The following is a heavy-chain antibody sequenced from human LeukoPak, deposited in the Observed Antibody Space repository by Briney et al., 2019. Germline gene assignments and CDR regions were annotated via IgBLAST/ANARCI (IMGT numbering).Heavy chain of an antibody. V-gene: IGHV3-23*01. J-gene: IGHJ3*02. D-gene: IGHD1-1*01. CDR1: GFIFSTYG. CDR2: ISGSGGDR. Sequence: PGGSLRLFCAASGFIFSTYGMSWVRQAPGKGLEWVSSISGSGGDRYYADSVKGRATITRDNSKNTLSLQMNSLRGEDTAVYYCARGPTPYNWNVPSAFDIWGQGTMVTVSS. CDR3: ARGPTPYNWNVPSAFDI.